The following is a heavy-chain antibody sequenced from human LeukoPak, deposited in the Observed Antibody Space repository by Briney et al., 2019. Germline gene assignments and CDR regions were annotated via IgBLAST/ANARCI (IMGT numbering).Heavy chain of an antibody. CDR3: ARTTFYYDDSGPLGFDP. CDR1: GFTFSSYE. J-gene: IGHJ5*02. V-gene: IGHV3-21*01. D-gene: IGHD3-22*01. CDR2: ISSSGTYI. Sequence: GGSLRLSCAASGFTFSSYEMNWVRQAPGKGLEWVSFISSSGTYIYYADSVKGRFTISRDNAKNSLVLQMNSLRAEDTAVYYCARTTFYYDDSGPLGFDPWGQGTLVTVSS.